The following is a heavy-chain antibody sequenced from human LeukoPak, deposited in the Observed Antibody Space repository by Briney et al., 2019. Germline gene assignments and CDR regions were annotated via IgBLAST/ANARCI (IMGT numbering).Heavy chain of an antibody. Sequence: GGSLRLSCAASGLTFSSYGMHWVRQAPGKGLEWVAFIRYDGNNKYYADSVKGRFTISRDNSKNMLYLQMNSLGAEDTAVYYCARGGYYNILTGYRGRISGFDYWGQGTLVTVSS. D-gene: IGHD3-9*01. CDR3: ARGGYYNILTGYRGRISGFDY. CDR1: GLTFSSYG. V-gene: IGHV3-30*02. CDR2: IRYDGNNK. J-gene: IGHJ4*02.